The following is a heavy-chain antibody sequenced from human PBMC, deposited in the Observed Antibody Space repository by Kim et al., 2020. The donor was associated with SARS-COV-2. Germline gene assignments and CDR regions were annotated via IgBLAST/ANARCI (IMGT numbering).Heavy chain of an antibody. CDR2: VSAGSGNT. CDR3: ATLVGAAGDFDY. D-gene: IGHD6-13*01. CDR1: GYTFTNYA. Sequence: ASVKVSCKSSGYTFTNYALYWVRHAPGQRLEWMGWVSAGSGNTKYSQKLQDRLTITRDTSARTAYMELTSLRSEDTGIYYCATLVGAAGDFDYWGQGTLVTVSS. V-gene: IGHV1-3*01. J-gene: IGHJ4*02.